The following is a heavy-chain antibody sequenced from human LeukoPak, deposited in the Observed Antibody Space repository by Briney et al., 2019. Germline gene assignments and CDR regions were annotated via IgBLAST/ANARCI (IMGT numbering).Heavy chain of an antibody. J-gene: IGHJ5*02. Sequence: SETLSLTCAVSGYSITSGFSWGWIRQPPGKILEWIATISYSGRIDYNPSLKSRVTISSDTSKNQSSLRLTSLTAADTAMYYCAREGAIPGIDPWGQGTLVTVSS. CDR1: GYSITSGFS. CDR3: AREGAIPGIDP. D-gene: IGHD2-21*01. CDR2: ISYSGRI. V-gene: IGHV4-38-2*02.